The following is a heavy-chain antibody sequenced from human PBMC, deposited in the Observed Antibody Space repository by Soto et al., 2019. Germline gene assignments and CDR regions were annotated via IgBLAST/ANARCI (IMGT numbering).Heavy chain of an antibody. CDR1: GGTFSSYT. D-gene: IGHD3-9*01. J-gene: IGHJ5*02. Sequence: QVPLVQSGAEVKKPGSSVKVSCKASGGTFSSYTISWVRQAPGQGLEWMGRIIPILGIANYAQKFQGRVTITADKSTSTAYMELSSLRSEDTAVYYCARDLVDILTGDWFDPWGQGTLVTVSS. CDR3: ARDLVDILTGDWFDP. CDR2: IIPILGIA. V-gene: IGHV1-69*08.